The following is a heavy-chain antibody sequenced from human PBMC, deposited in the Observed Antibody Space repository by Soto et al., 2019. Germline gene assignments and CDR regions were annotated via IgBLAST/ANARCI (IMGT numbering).Heavy chain of an antibody. J-gene: IGHJ4*02. CDR2: IYWDDDK. Sequence: SGPTLVNPTQNLTLTCTFSGFSLSTNGVNVGWIRQSPGKALEWLALIYWDDDKRYSPTLKSRLTITKDTSKNQVVLTMTNMDPVDTATYYCAHRLGGTPFDHWGQGTLVTVSS. CDR3: AHRLGGTPFDH. V-gene: IGHV2-5*02. CDR1: GFSLSTNGVN. D-gene: IGHD3-3*01.